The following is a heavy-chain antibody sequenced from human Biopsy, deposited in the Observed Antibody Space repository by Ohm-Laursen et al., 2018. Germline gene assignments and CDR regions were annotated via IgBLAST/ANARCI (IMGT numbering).Heavy chain of an antibody. CDR3: ARHPTGFWFDP. V-gene: IGHV4-39*01. J-gene: IGHJ5*02. CDR1: GGSISSSTTYY. CDR2: IYNTETT. Sequence: SDTLSHTCTVSGGSISSSTTYYWAWLRQPPGKGLAWIGSIYNTETTFYNPSLKSRVTISVDTSTNQFSLKVSSVTAADTALYFCARHPTGFWFDPWGHGTLVTVSS.